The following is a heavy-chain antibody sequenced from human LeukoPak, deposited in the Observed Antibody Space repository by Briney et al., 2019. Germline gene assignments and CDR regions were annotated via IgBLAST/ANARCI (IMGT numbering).Heavy chain of an antibody. CDR3: AREYGDFWSGYRGYFDY. J-gene: IGHJ4*02. CDR2: INSDGSST. CDR1: GFTFSRYW. Sequence: GGSLRLSCAASGFTFSRYWMHWVRQAPGKGLVWVSRINSDGSSTSYADSVKGRFTTSRDNAKNTLYLQMNSLRAEDTAVYYCAREYGDFWSGYRGYFDYWGQGTLVTVSS. D-gene: IGHD3-3*01. V-gene: IGHV3-74*01.